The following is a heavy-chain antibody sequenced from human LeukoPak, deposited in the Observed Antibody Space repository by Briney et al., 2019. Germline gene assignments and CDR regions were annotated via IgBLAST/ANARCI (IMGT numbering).Heavy chain of an antibody. V-gene: IGHV3-53*01. D-gene: IGHD2-8*01. J-gene: IGHJ5*02. CDR3: ARGRRDIVLMVYTNWFDP. Sequence: GGSLRLSCAASGFTVSSNYMSWVRQAPGKGLEWVSVIYSGGSTYYADSVKGRFTISRDNSKNTLYLQMNSLRAEDTAVYYCARGRRDIVLMVYTNWFDPWGQGTLVTVSS. CDR2: IYSGGST. CDR1: GFTVSSNY.